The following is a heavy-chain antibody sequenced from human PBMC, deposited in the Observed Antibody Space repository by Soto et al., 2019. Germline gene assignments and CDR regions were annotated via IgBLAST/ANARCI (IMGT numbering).Heavy chain of an antibody. CDR3: ARLTFRISTPTY. D-gene: IGHD3-16*01. V-gene: IGHV4-34*01. CDR2: INHSGST. J-gene: IGHJ4*02. CDR1: GGSFSGYY. Sequence: PSETLSLTCAVYGGSFSGYYWSWIRQPPGKGLEWIGEINHSGSTNYNPSLKSRVTISVDTSKNQFSLKLSSVTAADTAVYYCARLTFRISTPTYWGQGTLVTVSS.